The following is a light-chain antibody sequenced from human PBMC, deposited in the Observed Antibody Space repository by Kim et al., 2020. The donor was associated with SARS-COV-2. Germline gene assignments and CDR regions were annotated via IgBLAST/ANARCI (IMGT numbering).Light chain of an antibody. Sequence: VSPGQTAIITCCGEKWGEKYSCWYQQKPGQSPVLVIYQDSKRPSGIPERFSGSNSGNTATLTISGTQAMDEADYYCQAWDSSTLVFGGGTQLTVL. CDR2: QDS. CDR3: QAWDSSTLV. J-gene: IGLJ2*01. CDR1: KWGEKY. V-gene: IGLV3-1*01.